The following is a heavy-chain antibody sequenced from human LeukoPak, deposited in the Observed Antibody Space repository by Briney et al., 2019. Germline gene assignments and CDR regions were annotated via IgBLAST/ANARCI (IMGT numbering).Heavy chain of an antibody. Sequence: GASVKVSCKASGYTFTSYDINWVRQATGQGLEWMGWMNPNSGNTGYAQKFQGRVTITADKSTSTAYMELSSLRSEDTAVYYCARDYRHIMVVTAINRADAFDIWGQGTMVTVSS. CDR3: ARDYRHIMVVTAINRADAFDI. CDR1: GYTFTSYD. CDR2: MNPNSGNT. D-gene: IGHD2-21*02. J-gene: IGHJ3*02. V-gene: IGHV1-8*01.